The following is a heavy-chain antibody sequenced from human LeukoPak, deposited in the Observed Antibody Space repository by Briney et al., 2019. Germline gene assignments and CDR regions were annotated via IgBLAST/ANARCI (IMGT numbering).Heavy chain of an antibody. CDR2: IYTSGST. CDR3: ARGHLLGLSDI. V-gene: IGHV4-4*07. Sequence: SETLSLTCTVSGGSISSYYWSWIRQPAGKGLEWIGRIYTSGSTNYNPSLKSRVTMSVDTSKNHLPLKLSSVTAADTAVYYCARGHLLGLSDIWGQGTMVTVSS. CDR1: GGSISSYY. D-gene: IGHD2-15*01. J-gene: IGHJ3*02.